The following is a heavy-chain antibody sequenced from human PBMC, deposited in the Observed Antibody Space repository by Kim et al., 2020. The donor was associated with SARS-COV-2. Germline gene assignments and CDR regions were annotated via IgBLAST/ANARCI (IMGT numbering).Heavy chain of an antibody. V-gene: IGHV3-30*01. D-gene: IGHD3-10*01. Sequence: YADSGKGRFTISRENSKNTLYLKMNSRRAEDTAVYYCARADYYGSGMIDYWGQGTLVTVSS. CDR3: ARADYYGSGMIDY. J-gene: IGHJ4*02.